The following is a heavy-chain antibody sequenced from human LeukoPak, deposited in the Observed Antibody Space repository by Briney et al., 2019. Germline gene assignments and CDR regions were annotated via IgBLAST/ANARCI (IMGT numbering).Heavy chain of an antibody. CDR3: ARRAVDNSYYYYMDV. CDR1: GYPFTSYD. D-gene: IGHD6-19*01. CDR2: MNPKSGDT. V-gene: IGHV1-8*03. Sequence: RASVKVSCTASGYPFTSYDINWVRQVTGQGLEWMGWMNPKSGDTGYAQKFQGRVTITRNTSISTAYMEVSSLRYEDTAVYYCARRAVDNSYYYYMDVWGKGTTVTVSS. J-gene: IGHJ6*03.